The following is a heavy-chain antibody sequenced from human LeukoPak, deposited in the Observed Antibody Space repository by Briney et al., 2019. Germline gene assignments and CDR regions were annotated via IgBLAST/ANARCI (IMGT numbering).Heavy chain of an antibody. CDR3: ARAPALDY. Sequence: PGGSLRLSCAASGFTVSSSYMSWVRQAPGKGLEWVSVIYSGGSTYYADSVKGRFTFSRDNSKNTLHLQMNSLRAEDTAVYYCARAPALDYWGQGTLVTVSS. CDR2: IYSGGST. V-gene: IGHV3-53*01. D-gene: IGHD2-2*01. J-gene: IGHJ4*02. CDR1: GFTVSSSY.